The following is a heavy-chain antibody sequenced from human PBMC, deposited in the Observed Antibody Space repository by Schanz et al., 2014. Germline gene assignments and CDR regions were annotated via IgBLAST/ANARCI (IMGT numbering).Heavy chain of an antibody. Sequence: LMQSGSEVRKPGASAKVSCKASGYIFGSHGMTWVRQAPGQGPELMGWINAHTGNTQYAQKFQGRVNMTRDTVTTTVHLELTRLRTDDTAIYYCARVHIATYHYNSPGAFDIWGQGTRVTVSS. CDR3: ARVHIATYHYNSPGAFDI. V-gene: IGHV1-18*01. D-gene: IGHD3-10*01. CDR1: GYIFGSHG. CDR2: INAHTGNT. J-gene: IGHJ3*02.